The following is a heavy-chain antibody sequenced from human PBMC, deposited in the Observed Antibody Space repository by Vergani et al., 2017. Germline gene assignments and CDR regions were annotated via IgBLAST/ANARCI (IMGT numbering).Heavy chain of an antibody. CDR3: VRDQVTMLRGSYALDI. D-gene: IGHD3-10*01. CDR2: IRSKAYGQAT. CDR1: GFTFGYYA. J-gene: IGHJ3*02. V-gene: IGHV3-49*03. Sequence: EVQLVESGGDLVQPGRSLRLSCTASGFTFGYYAMDWFRQAPGQGLEWVGGIRSKAYGQATIYAASVKGRFTISRDDSKRIAYLQMNNLQTEHTAMYYCVRDQVTMLRGSYALDIWGQGTMVTVSS.